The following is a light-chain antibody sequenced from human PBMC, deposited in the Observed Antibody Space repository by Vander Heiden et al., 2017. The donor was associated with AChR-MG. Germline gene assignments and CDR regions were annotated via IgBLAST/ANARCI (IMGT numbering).Light chain of an antibody. J-gene: IGKJ1*01. V-gene: IGKV1-39*01. CDR1: QTINNY. CDR2: AAS. CDR3: QQTYSKTWT. Sequence: DIQMTQSPSSLSASVGDRVTITCRTSQTINNYLTWYQQKPGKAPELLIYAASTLQSGVPSRFSGSGSETDFTLTISSLQPEDFATYYCQQTYSKTWTFGQGTKVEFK.